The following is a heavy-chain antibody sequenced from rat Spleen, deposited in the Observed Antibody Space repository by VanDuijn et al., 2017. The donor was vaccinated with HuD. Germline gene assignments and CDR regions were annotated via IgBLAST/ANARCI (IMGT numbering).Heavy chain of an antibody. Sequence: EVRLVESGGGLVQPGRSLKLSCAASRFNFSDYTMAWVRQAPEKGLEWVATIFYDGSRTYHRDSVKGRFTISRDNARGILYLQMDSLRSEDTATYYCATQGITAPHFDYWGQGVMVTVSS. CDR2: IFYDGSRT. J-gene: IGHJ2*01. CDR3: ATQGITAPHFDY. V-gene: IGHV5S10*01. CDR1: RFNFSDYT. D-gene: IGHD1-4*01.